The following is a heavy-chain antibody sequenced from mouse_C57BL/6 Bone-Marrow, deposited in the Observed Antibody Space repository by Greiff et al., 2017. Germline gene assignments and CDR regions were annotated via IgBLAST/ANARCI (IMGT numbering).Heavy chain of an antibody. J-gene: IGHJ1*03. CDR1: GFTFSSYG. CDR3: ARPYGYDWYFDV. Sequence: EVQLVESGGDLVKPGGSLKLSCAASGFTFSSYGMSWVRQTPDKRLEWVATISSGGSYTYYPDSVKGRFTISRDNAKNTLYRQMSSLKSEDTAIYYCARPYGYDWYFDVWGTGTTVTVSS. V-gene: IGHV5-6*01. CDR2: ISSGGSYT. D-gene: IGHD2-2*01.